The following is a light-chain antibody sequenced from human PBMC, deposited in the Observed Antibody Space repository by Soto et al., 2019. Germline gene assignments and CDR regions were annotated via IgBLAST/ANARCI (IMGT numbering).Light chain of an antibody. V-gene: IGKV3-11*01. CDR3: QHRGEWPRT. J-gene: IGKJ2*01. Sequence: EIVLTQSPATVSLFPGERATLSGRASKGVRTYLAWYQQKPGQAPRLLIYGASTRATGIPARFTGSGSGTDFTLTISSLEPEDFAVYYCQHRGEWPRTFGQGTKLEIK. CDR1: KGVRTY. CDR2: GAS.